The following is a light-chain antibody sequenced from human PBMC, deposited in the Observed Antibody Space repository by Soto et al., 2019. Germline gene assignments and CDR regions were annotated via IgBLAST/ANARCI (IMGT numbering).Light chain of an antibody. V-gene: IGKV3-15*01. CDR2: GAS. CDR3: QQYNNLPGT. J-gene: IGKJ1*01. CDR1: QSVSSN. Sequence: EIVMTQSPATLSVSPGERATLSCRASQSVSSNLAWYQQKPGQARRLLIYGASTRATGIPTRFSGSGSGTEFNLTISSLQSEDFAVYYCQQYNNLPGTFGQGTKVEIK.